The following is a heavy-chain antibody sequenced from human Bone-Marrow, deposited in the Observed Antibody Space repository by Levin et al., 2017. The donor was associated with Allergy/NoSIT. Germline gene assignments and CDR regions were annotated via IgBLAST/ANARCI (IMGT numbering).Heavy chain of an antibody. D-gene: IGHD3-10*01. CDR3: AHHKFWFGEFPFDF. Sequence: SGPTLVKPTQTLPLPCPFSGFSLRRPCLGVGWIRPAPGKALEWLALIYWDDDKRYSPSLKSRLNITKDTSKNQVVLTMTNMAPVDTGTYYCAHHKFWFGEFPFDFWGRGSLVTVSS. CDR1: GFSLRRPCLG. V-gene: IGHV2-5*02. CDR2: IYWDDDK. J-gene: IGHJ4*02.